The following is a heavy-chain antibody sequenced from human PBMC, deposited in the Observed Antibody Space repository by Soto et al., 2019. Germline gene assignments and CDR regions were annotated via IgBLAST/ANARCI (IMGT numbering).Heavy chain of an antibody. V-gene: IGHV3-30*18. Sequence: PGGALRLYCAASGFTFSSYGMHWVRQAPGKGLEWVAVISYDGSNKYYADSVKGRFTISRDNSKNTLYLQMNSLRAEDTAVYYCAKDAVGIAAAGPHYYYYYGMDVWGQGTTVPVSS. D-gene: IGHD6-13*01. CDR2: ISYDGSNK. CDR1: GFTFSSYG. CDR3: AKDAVGIAAAGPHYYYYYGMDV. J-gene: IGHJ6*02.